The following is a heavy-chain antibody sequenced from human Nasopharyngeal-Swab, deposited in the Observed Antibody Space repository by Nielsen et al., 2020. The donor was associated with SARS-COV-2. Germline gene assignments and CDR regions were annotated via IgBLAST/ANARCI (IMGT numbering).Heavy chain of an antibody. J-gene: IGHJ6*02. CDR1: GGSISSYY. V-gene: IGHV4-59*01. CDR2: IYYSGST. D-gene: IGHD1-26*01. CDR3: TRDTWEERYYYYYGMDV. Sequence: SETLFLTCTVSGGSISSYYWSWIRQPPGKGLEWIGYIYYSGSTNYNPSLKSRVTISVDTSKNQFSLKLSSVTAADTAVYYCTRDTWEERYYYYYGMDVWGQGTTVTVSS.